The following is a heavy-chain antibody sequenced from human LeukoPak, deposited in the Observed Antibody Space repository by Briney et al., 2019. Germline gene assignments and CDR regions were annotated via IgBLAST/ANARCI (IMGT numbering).Heavy chain of an antibody. D-gene: IGHD3-22*01. CDR1: GGSISSYY. CDR3: ARQYYYDGSGPFQH. J-gene: IGHJ1*01. CDR2: IYYSGSTY. Sequence: SETLSLTCTVSGGSISSYYWSWIRQPPGKGLEWIGYIYYSGSTYYYNPSLKRRVTMSVDTSKNQFSLKLSSVTAADTAVYYCARQYYYDGSGPFQHWGQGTLVTVSS. V-gene: IGHV4-59*08.